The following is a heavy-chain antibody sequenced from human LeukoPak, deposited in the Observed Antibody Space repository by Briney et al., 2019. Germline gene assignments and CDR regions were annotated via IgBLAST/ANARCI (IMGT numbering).Heavy chain of an antibody. V-gene: IGHV4-4*02. CDR1: GGSISSSNW. J-gene: IGHJ6*04. CDR3: ARDSSGIYYYYYGMDV. CDR2: IYHSGST. D-gene: IGHD6-19*01. Sequence: SGTLSLTCAVSGGSISSSNWWSWVRQPPGKGLEWIGEIYHSGSTNYNPSLKSRVTISVDKSKNQFSLKLSSVTAADTAVYYCARDSSGIYYYYYGMDVWGKGTTVTVSS.